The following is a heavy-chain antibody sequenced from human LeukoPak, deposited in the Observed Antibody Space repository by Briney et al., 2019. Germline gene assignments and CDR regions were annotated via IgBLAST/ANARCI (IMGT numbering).Heavy chain of an antibody. Sequence: XETLSLTCTVSGGSIRSNTNFWGWNSSNYWGWIRQPPGKGLEWIGSIHFTGTTYYNPSLQSRPTISVDASNNQFSLKMTSVTATDTALYYCARQRDTASVGAFDTWGQGTMVTVSS. J-gene: IGHJ3*02. V-gene: IGHV4-39*01. CDR3: ARQRDTASVGAFDT. CDR1: GGSIRSNTNFWGWNSSNY. D-gene: IGHD5-18*01. CDR2: IHFTGTT.